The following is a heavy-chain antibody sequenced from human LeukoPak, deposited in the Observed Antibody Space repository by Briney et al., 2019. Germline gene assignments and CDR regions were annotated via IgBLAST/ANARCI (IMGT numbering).Heavy chain of an antibody. CDR1: GGSISSYY. Sequence: SGTLSLTCTVSGGSISSYYWSWIRQPPGKGLEWVGYIYYSGSTNYNPSLKSRGTISVDTSEKQFSLKLSSGTAADTAVYYCARADILVVPAAKKRSYYFDYWGQGTLVTVSS. CDR3: ARADILVVPAAKKRSYYFDY. J-gene: IGHJ4*02. V-gene: IGHV4-59*01. CDR2: IYYSGST. D-gene: IGHD2-2*01.